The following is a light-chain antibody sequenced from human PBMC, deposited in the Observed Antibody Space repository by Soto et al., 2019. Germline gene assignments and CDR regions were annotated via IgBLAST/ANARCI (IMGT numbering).Light chain of an antibody. CDR3: ASFRSGSILV. V-gene: IGLV2-14*01. CDR1: RSDIGDSNF. CDR2: EVN. Sequence: QSALTQPASVSGSPGQSVTISCTGPRSDIGDSNFISWYQHSPGKAPRLLIYEVNNRPSGVSKRFSGSKAGNTASLTISGLLDDDEADYFCASFRSGSILVFGSGTNFTVL. J-gene: IGLJ1*01.